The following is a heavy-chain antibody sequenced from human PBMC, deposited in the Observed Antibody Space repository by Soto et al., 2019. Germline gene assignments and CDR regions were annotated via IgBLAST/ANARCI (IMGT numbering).Heavy chain of an antibody. CDR3: ARGPRNAPMIRGIIGSFGP. CDR2: INHAGNT. D-gene: IGHD3-10*01. CDR1: GASFIDNH. J-gene: IGHJ5*02. V-gene: IGHV4-34*01. Sequence: KPSETLSLTCNVSGASFIDNHWSWIRQSPGKGLDWIGDINHAGNTYYNPSLKSRLVISVDTSKSQLSLRLSSVTAADTAVYYCARGPRNAPMIRGIIGSFGPWGQGTLVTVSS.